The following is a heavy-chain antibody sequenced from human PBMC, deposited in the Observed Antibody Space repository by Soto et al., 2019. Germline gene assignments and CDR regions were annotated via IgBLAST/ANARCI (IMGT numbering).Heavy chain of an antibody. V-gene: IGHV4-31*03. J-gene: IGHJ4*02. Sequence: QVQLQESGPGLVKPSQTLSLTCTVSGGSISSGGYYWSWIRQHPGKGLEWIGYIYYSGSTYYNPSLKNRVTISVDTAKNQFSLKLSSVTAADTAVYYCARDRYGLSGIDYWGQGTLVTVSS. CDR2: IYYSGST. CDR3: ARDRYGLSGIDY. CDR1: GGSISSGGYY. D-gene: IGHD3-10*01.